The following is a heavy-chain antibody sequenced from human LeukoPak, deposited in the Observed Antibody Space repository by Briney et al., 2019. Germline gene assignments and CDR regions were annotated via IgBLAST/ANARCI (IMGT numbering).Heavy chain of an antibody. V-gene: IGHV3-7*04. CDR3: ARVPGTSNYYGSGSPDY. D-gene: IGHD3-10*01. CDR1: GFPFSSYW. CDR2: IKKDGSDK. J-gene: IGHJ4*02. Sequence: GGSLRLSCAASGFPFSSYWMSWVRQAPGKGLEWVASIKKDGSDKHYVDSVKGRFTISRDNAKNSLYLQMNSLRAEDTAVYYCARVPGTSNYYGSGSPDYWGQGTLVTVSS.